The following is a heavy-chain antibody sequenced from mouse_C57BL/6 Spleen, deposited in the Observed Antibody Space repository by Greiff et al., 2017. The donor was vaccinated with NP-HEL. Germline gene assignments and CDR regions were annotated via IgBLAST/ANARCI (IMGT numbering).Heavy chain of an antibody. CDR3: ARGLRHWYFDV. CDR1: GFTFSDYG. D-gene: IGHD2-2*01. J-gene: IGHJ1*03. V-gene: IGHV5-17*01. Sequence: EVKVVESGGGLVKPGGSLKLSCAASGFTFSDYGMHWVRQAPEKGLEWVAYISSGSSTIYYADTVKGRFTISRDNAKNTLFLQMTSLRSEDTAMYYCARGLRHWYFDVWGTGTTVTVSS. CDR2: ISSGSSTI.